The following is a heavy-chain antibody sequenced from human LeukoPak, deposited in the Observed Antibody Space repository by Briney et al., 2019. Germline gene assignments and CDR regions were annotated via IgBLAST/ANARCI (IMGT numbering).Heavy chain of an antibody. CDR3: ARECSTSSEGDYFDY. CDR2: IYHSGST. V-gene: IGHV4-59*01. D-gene: IGHD6-6*01. Sequence: SETLSLTCTVSGASITTYYWTWIRQPPGKGLEWIGYIYHSGSTNYNPSLKSRVTISLDTSRNQFSLRLSSVTAADTAVYFCARECSTSSEGDYFDYWGQGSLVTVSS. CDR1: GASITTYY. J-gene: IGHJ4*02.